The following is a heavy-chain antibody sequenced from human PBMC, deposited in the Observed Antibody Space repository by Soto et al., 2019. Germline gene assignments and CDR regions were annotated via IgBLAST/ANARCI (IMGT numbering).Heavy chain of an antibody. J-gene: IGHJ6*02. CDR2: IYSGGST. D-gene: IGHD4-17*01. CDR1: GFTVSSNY. Sequence: GGSLRLSCAASGFTVSSNYMSWVRQAPGKGLEWVSVIYSGGSTYYADSVKGRFTISRHNSKKTQYLQMNSLRAEDTAVYYCARVCYGDAYYYYGMDVWGQGTTVTVSS. CDR3: ARVCYGDAYYYYGMDV. V-gene: IGHV3-66*01.